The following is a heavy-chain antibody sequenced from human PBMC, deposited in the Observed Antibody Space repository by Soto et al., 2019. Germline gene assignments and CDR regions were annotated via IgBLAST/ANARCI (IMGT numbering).Heavy chain of an antibody. J-gene: IGHJ5*02. CDR1: GYTFTGYY. CDR2: INPNSGGT. Sequence: ASVKVSCKASGYTFTGYYMHWVRQAPGQGLEWMGWINPNSGGTNYAQKFQGWVTMTRDTSISTAYMELSRLRSDDTAVYYCARSRRTYDSSGYLYNWFDPWGQGTLVPVSS. D-gene: IGHD3-22*01. CDR3: ARSRRTYDSSGYLYNWFDP. V-gene: IGHV1-2*04.